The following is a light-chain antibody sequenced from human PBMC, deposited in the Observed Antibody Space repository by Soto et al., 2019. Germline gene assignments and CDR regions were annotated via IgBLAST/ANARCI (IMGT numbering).Light chain of an antibody. V-gene: IGKV1-39*01. CDR1: QSISRY. Sequence: DIQMTQSPSSLSASVGDRVTITCRASQSISRYLNWYQQKLGKAPKLLIYAASSLQSGVPSRFSGSGSGTDFTLTISSLQHAHFAPYYCQQSYSTLYSFCQGTKLQIK. CDR3: QQSYSTLYS. J-gene: IGKJ2*01. CDR2: AAS.